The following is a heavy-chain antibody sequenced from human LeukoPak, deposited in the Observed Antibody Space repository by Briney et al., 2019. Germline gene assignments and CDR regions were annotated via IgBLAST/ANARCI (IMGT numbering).Heavy chain of an antibody. D-gene: IGHD5-12*01. V-gene: IGHV1-8*01. J-gene: IGHJ4*02. CDR2: MNPNSGNT. CDR3: ARALDVDIVASDY. Sequence: ASVKVSCKASGYTFTSYDINWVRQATGQGLEWMGWMNPNSGNTGYAQKFQGRATMTRNTSISTAYMELSSLRSEDTAVYYCARALDVDIVASDYWGQGTLVTVSS. CDR1: GYTFTSYD.